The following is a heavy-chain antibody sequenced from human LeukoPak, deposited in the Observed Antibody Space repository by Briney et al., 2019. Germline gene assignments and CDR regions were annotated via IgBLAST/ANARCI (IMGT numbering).Heavy chain of an antibody. CDR1: GFTFSSYA. V-gene: IGHV3-64D*06. CDR2: ISNTGGNT. D-gene: IGHD6-13*01. CDR3: LKTSGYSSSELDY. J-gene: IGHJ4*02. Sequence: GGSLRLSCSASGFTFSSYAMHWVRQAPGKGLESVSAISNTGGNTYYADSVKGRFTISRDNSKNTLYLQMSSLRPEDTAVYYCLKTSGYSSSELDYWGQGTLVTVSS.